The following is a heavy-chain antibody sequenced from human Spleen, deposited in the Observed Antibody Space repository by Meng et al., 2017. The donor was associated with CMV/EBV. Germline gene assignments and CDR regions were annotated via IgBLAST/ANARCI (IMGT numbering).Heavy chain of an antibody. CDR3: AKCLGSVTIYGVPSLDF. D-gene: IGHD3-3*01. CDR2: ISGTGDST. J-gene: IGHJ4*02. Sequence: GGSLRLSCAASGFTFSSYAMHWVRQAPGKGLEWVSVISGTGDSTYYADSVKGRFIISRDKVNNTVYLQMNSLRAEDTAVYYCAKCLGSVTIYGVPSLDFWGQGMLVTVSS. CDR1: GFTFSSYA. V-gene: IGHV3-23*01.